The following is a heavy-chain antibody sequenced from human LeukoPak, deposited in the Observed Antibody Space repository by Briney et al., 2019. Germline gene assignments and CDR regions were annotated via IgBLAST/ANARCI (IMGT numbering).Heavy chain of an antibody. V-gene: IGHV4-59*01. J-gene: IGHJ5*02. CDR3: ARYHTGDYVRYWFDP. D-gene: IGHD4-17*01. CDR2: IYYSGSA. Sequence: PSETLSLTCTVSGGSISSYYWSWIRQPPGKGLEWTGYIYYSGSANYNPSLKSRVTISVDTSKNQFSLKLSSVTAADTAVYYCARYHTGDYVRYWFDPWGQGTLVTVSS. CDR1: GGSISSYY.